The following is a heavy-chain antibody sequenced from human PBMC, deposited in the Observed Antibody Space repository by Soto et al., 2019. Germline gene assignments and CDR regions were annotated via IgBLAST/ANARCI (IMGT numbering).Heavy chain of an antibody. Sequence: SVKVSCKASGGTFTSYIINWVRQAPGQGLEWMGRIIPVLGTSNYAKNFQGRVTFTADRSVTTAYMELSSLRFDDTAVYYCARGSLEVASIFDYWGQ. CDR2: IIPVLGTS. CDR3: ARGSLEVASIFDY. V-gene: IGHV1-69*08. J-gene: IGHJ4*01. D-gene: IGHD2-15*01. CDR1: GGTFTSYI.